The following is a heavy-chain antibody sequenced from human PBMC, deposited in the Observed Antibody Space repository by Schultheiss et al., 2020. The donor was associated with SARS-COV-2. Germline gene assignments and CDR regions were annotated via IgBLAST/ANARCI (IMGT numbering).Heavy chain of an antibody. V-gene: IGHV4-59*01. J-gene: IGHJ4*02. D-gene: IGHD1-26*01. CDR1: GGSFSGYY. Sequence: SETLSLTCAVYGGSFSGYYWSWIRQPPGKGLEWIGYIYYSGSTNYNPSLKSRVTMSVDTSKNQFSLKLSSVTAADTAVYYCARDVDRGSYFDYWGQGTLVTVSS. CDR2: IYYSGST. CDR3: ARDVDRGSYFDY.